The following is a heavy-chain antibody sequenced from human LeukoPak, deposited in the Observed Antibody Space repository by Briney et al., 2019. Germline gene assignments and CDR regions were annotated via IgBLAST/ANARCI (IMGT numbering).Heavy chain of an antibody. Sequence: PGGSLRLSCAASGFTFSSYVMHWVRQAPGKGLEYVSAISSNGGSTYYANSVKGRFTISRDNSKNTLYLQMGSLRAEDMAVYYCARGGVVVPDQTTNYYYYYGMDVWGQGTTVTVSS. D-gene: IGHD2-2*01. CDR2: ISSNGGST. V-gene: IGHV3-64*01. CDR3: ARGGVVVPDQTTNYYYYYGMDV. CDR1: GFTFSSYV. J-gene: IGHJ6*02.